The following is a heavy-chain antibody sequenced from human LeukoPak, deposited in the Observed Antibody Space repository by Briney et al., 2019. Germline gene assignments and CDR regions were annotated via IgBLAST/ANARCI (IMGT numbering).Heavy chain of an antibody. Sequence: GGSLRLSCAASGFTFSDYYMSWIRQAPGKGLEWVSYISSSGSTIYYADSVKGRFTISRDNSKNTLYLQMNSLRAEDTAVYYCARSFDILTGYYLDYWGQGTLVTVSS. CDR2: ISSSGSTI. CDR1: GFTFSDYY. CDR3: ARSFDILTGYYLDY. D-gene: IGHD3-9*01. V-gene: IGHV3-11*04. J-gene: IGHJ4*02.